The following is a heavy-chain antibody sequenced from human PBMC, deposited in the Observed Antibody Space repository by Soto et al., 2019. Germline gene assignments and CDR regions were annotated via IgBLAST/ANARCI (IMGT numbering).Heavy chain of an antibody. V-gene: IGHV3-73*01. D-gene: IGHD3-3*01. CDR1: GFTFSGSA. Sequence: EVQLVESGGGLVQPGGSLKLSCAASGFTFSGSAMHWVRQASGKGQEWVGRIRSKGNNYATAYGASLKGRFTISTDDLKNTAYLQMNSLNPEDTAVYYCSRQDYDFWSGKPQYYMHVCGKGTTVTVYS. J-gene: IGHJ6*03. CDR2: IRSKGNNYAT. CDR3: SRQDYDFWSGKPQYYMHV.